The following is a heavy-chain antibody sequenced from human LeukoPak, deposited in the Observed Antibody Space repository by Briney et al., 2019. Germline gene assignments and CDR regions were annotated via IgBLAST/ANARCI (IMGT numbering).Heavy chain of an antibody. D-gene: IGHD3-10*01. CDR2: ISYVGSNT. CDR1: GFTFSSYA. CDR3: ARDSTYYYGSGSSGPHYFDS. Sequence: TGTSLRLSCAASGFTFSSYAMHWVRQAPGKGLEWVAVISYVGSNTYYADSVKGRFTISRDNPKNTLYLQLNSLRAEDSAVYYCARDSTYYYGSGSSGPHYFDSWGQGTLVTVSS. V-gene: IGHV3-30*01. J-gene: IGHJ4*02.